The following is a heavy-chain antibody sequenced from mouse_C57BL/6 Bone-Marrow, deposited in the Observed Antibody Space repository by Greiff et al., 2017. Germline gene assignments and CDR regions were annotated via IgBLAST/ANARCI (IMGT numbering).Heavy chain of an antibody. Sequence: QVHVKQSGPELVKPGASVKISCKASGYAFSSSWMNWVKQRPGKGLEWIGRIYPGDGDTNYNGKFKGKATLTADKSSSTAYMQLSSLTSEDSAVYFCEREGSSPHYAMDYWGQGTSVTVSS. J-gene: IGHJ4*01. CDR3: EREGSSPHYAMDY. CDR1: GYAFSSSW. D-gene: IGHD1-1*01. V-gene: IGHV1-82*01. CDR2: IYPGDGDT.